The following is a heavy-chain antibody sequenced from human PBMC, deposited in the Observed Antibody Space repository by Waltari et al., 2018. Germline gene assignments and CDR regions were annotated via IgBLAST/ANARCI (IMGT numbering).Heavy chain of an antibody. CDR2: IYYSGST. Sequence: QVQLQESGPGLVKPSETLSLTCTVSGGSVSSGSYYWSWIRQPPGKGLEWIGYIYYSGSTNYNPSLKSRVTISVDTSKNQFSLKLSSVTAADTAVYYCARVGYDFWSGYYPGGYYFDYWGQGTLVTVSS. J-gene: IGHJ4*02. D-gene: IGHD3-3*01. V-gene: IGHV4-61*01. CDR3: ARVGYDFWSGYYPGGYYFDY. CDR1: GGSVSSGSYY.